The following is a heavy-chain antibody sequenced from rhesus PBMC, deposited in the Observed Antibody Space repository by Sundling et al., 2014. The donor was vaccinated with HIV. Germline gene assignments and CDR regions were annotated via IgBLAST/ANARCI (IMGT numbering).Heavy chain of an antibody. Sequence: QVQLVQSGAEVKKPGASVKLSCKASGYTFTSYSINWVRQAPGQGLEWMGWINPSNGNTGYAQKFQGRVTMTRDTPTSTAYMELSSLRSEDTAVYYCARGLRDSWNYPRNWYFDLWGPGTPITISS. CDR1: GYTFTSYS. CDR3: ARGLRDSWNYPRNWYFDL. J-gene: IGHJ2*01. V-gene: IGHV1-200*01. D-gene: IGHD1-1*01. CDR2: INPSNGNT.